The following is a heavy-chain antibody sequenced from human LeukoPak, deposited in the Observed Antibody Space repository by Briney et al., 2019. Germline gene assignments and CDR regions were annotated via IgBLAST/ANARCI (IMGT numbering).Heavy chain of an antibody. CDR2: INDGDGNT. J-gene: IGHJ5*02. V-gene: IGHV1-3*03. Sequence: ASVKVSCKASGYTFTSYAVHWVRRAPGQSLEWMGYINDGDGNTKYSQEFQGRVTMTRDMSTSTVYMELSSLRSEDTAMYYCARALPHRRLMDTTMEQHWFDPWGQGTLVTVSS. CDR1: GYTFTSYA. D-gene: IGHD5-18*01. CDR3: ARALPHRRLMDTTMEQHWFDP.